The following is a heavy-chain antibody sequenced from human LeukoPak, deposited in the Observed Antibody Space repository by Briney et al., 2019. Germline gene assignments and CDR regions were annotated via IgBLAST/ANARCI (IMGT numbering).Heavy chain of an antibody. CDR3: ARVRQVNSGWYFYYYYYMDV. J-gene: IGHJ6*03. D-gene: IGHD6-19*01. CDR1: GFTFSSYG. Sequence: GGSLRLSCAASGFTFSSYGMGWVRQAPGKGLEWVSSISGGGDGTYYADSVKGRFTISRDNAKNSLYLQMNSLRAEDTAVYYCARVRQVNSGWYFYYYYYMDVWGKGTTVTISS. V-gene: IGHV3-23*01. CDR2: ISGGGDGT.